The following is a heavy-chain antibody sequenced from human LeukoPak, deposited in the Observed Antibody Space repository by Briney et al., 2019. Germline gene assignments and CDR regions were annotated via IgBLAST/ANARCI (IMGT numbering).Heavy chain of an antibody. CDR3: ARTSPTEGYYYMDV. CDR2: IYYSGST. J-gene: IGHJ6*03. V-gene: IGHV4-31*03. Sequence: SETLSLTCTVSGGSISSGGYYWSWIRQHPGKGLEWIGYIYYSGSTYYNPSLKSRVTISVDTSKNQFSLKLSSVTAADTAVYYCARTSPTEGYYYMDVWSKGTTVTVSS. CDR1: GGSISSGGYY.